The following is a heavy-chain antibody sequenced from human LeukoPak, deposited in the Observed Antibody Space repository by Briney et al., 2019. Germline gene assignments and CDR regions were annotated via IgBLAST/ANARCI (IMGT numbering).Heavy chain of an antibody. J-gene: IGHJ1*01. V-gene: IGHV3-23*01. D-gene: IGHD2-15*01. Sequence: GGSPRLSCAASGFTSRSYTMSWVRQAPGKGLEWVSVISGSGGNTYYADPVKGRFTISRDNSKNTLYMQMNSLRAEDTAVYYCAKAPTPVVAATLFHHWGQGTLVTVS. CDR3: AKAPTPVVAATLFHH. CDR1: GFTSRSYT. CDR2: ISGSGGNT.